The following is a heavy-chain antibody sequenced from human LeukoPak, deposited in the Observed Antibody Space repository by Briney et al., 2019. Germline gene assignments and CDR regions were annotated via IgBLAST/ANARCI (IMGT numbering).Heavy chain of an antibody. CDR2: ISYDGTNK. Sequence: PGGSLRLSCTASGFTFTTYAMYWVRQAPGKGLEWLAIISYDGTNKNYADSVKGRFTISRDNSKNTLFLQVNSLRVEDTAIYYCAKVRRSVAYDYWGRGTLVTVSS. V-gene: IGHV3-30-3*01. CDR3: AKVRRSVAYDY. J-gene: IGHJ4*02. CDR1: GFTFTTYA.